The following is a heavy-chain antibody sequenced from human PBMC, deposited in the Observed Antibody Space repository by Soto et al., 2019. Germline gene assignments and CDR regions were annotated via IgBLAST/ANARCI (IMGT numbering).Heavy chain of an antibody. J-gene: IGHJ4*02. Sequence: SETLSLTCTVSGGSISTSYYYWSWIRQHPGKGLEWTGYIYYSGSTYYNPSLQSRVTISVDTSKNQFSLKLSSVTAADTAMYYCARKVTTGYYFDYWGQGTLVTVSS. CDR1: GGSISTSYYY. V-gene: IGHV4-31*03. CDR3: ARKVTTGYYFDY. CDR2: IYYSGST. D-gene: IGHD4-4*01.